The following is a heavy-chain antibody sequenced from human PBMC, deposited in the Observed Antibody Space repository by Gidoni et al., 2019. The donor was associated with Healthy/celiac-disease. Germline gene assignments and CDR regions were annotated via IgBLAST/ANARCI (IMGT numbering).Heavy chain of an antibody. Sequence: EVQLVESGGGLVQPGRSLRLSCAASGFTFAAYAMHWVRQAPGKGLEWVSGISWNSGSIGYADSVKGRFTISRDNAKNSLYLQMNSLRAEDTALYYCAKDKSAGYCSSTSCYRGYYYGMDVWGQGTTVTVSS. J-gene: IGHJ6*02. CDR2: ISWNSGSI. D-gene: IGHD2-2*02. CDR1: GFTFAAYA. CDR3: AKDKSAGYCSSTSCYRGYYYGMDV. V-gene: IGHV3-9*01.